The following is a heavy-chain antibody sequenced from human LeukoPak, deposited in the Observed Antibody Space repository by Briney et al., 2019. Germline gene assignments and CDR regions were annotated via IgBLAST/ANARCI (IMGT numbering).Heavy chain of an antibody. D-gene: IGHD3-22*01. CDR1: GYTLTELS. CDR2: FDPEDGET. Sequence: ASVKVSCKVSGYTLTELSMHWERQAPGKGLEWMGGFDPEDGETIYAQKFQGRVTMIEDTSTDTAYMELSSLRSEDTAVYYCATPRSDYHDSSGYSPGAFDIWGQGTMVTVSS. J-gene: IGHJ3*02. CDR3: ATPRSDYHDSSGYSPGAFDI. V-gene: IGHV1-24*01.